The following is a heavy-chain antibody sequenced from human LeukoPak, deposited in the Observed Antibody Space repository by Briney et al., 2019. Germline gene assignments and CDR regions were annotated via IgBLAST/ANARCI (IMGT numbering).Heavy chain of an antibody. CDR3: ARAGSRWYDFSNSNWFDP. V-gene: IGHV1-8*03. D-gene: IGHD3-3*01. CDR2: MNPNSGNT. Sequence: GASVKVSCKASGYTFTSYDINWVRQAPGQGLEWMGWMNPNSGNTGYAQKFQGRVTFTGNTSISTAYMELTSLRFEDTAVFYCARAGSRWYDFSNSNWFDPWGQGTLVTVSS. CDR1: GYTFTSYD. J-gene: IGHJ5*02.